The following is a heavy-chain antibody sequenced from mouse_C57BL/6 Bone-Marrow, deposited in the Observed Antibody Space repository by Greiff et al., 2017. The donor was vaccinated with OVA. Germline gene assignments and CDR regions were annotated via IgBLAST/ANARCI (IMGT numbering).Heavy chain of an antibody. J-gene: IGHJ2*01. CDR2: ISYDGSN. V-gene: IGHV3-6*01. D-gene: IGHD1-1*01. CDR3: ARANYYGSTLYYFDY. CDR1: GYSITSGYY. Sequence: EVKLQESGPGLVKPSQSLSLTCSVTGYSITSGYYWNWIRQFPGNKLEWMGYISYDGSNNYNPSLKNRISITRDTSKNQFFLKLNSVTTEDTATYYCARANYYGSTLYYFDYWGQGTTLTVSS.